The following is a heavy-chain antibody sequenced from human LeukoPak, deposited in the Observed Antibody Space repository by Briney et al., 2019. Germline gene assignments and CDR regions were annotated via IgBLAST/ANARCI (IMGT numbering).Heavy chain of an antibody. J-gene: IGHJ6*02. Sequence: GGSLRLSCAASGFTFDDYAMHWVRQAPGKGLEWVSGISWNSGSIGYADSVNGRFTISRDNAKNSLYLQMNSLRAEDTALYYCAKDGVYNWNDGFGMDVWGQGTTVTVSS. CDR3: AKDGVYNWNDGFGMDV. V-gene: IGHV3-9*01. D-gene: IGHD1-20*01. CDR1: GFTFDDYA. CDR2: ISWNSGSI.